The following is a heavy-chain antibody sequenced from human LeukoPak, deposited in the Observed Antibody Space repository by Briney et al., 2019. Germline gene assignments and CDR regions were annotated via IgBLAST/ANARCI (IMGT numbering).Heavy chain of an antibody. J-gene: IGHJ6*03. V-gene: IGHV3-53*01. D-gene: IGHD7-27*01. CDR1: GFTVRSNY. CDR2: IYSGDST. CDR3: AKTGAGYYYMDV. Sequence: GGSLRLSCAASGFTVRSNYMSWVRQAPGKGLEWVSVIYSGDSTYYADSVKGRFTISRDNSKNTLYLQMNSLRAEDTAVYYCAKTGAGYYYMDVWGKGTTVTVSS.